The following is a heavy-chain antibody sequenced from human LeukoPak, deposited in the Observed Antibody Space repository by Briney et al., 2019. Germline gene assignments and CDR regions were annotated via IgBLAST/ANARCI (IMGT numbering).Heavy chain of an antibody. CDR1: GGSFSGYY. J-gene: IGHJ3*02. Sequence: NPSETLSLTCAVYGGSFSGYYWSWIRQPPGKGLEWIGEINHSGSTNYNPSLKSRVTISVDTSKNQFSLKLSSVTAADTAVYYCARVFSSSWSNDDAFDIWGQGTMVTVSS. D-gene: IGHD6-13*01. CDR3: ARVFSSSWSNDDAFDI. V-gene: IGHV4-34*01. CDR2: INHSGST.